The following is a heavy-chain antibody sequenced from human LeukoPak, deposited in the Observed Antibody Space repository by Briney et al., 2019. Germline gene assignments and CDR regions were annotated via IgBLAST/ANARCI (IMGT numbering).Heavy chain of an antibody. CDR1: GFTFSSYE. D-gene: IGHD7-27*01. Sequence: PGGSLRLSCAASGFTFSSYEMNWVRQAPGKGLEWVAVISYDGSNKYYADSVKGRLTISRDNSKNTLYLQMNSLKAEDTALYYCAKGRWGFDYWGQGTLVTVSS. CDR2: ISYDGSNK. V-gene: IGHV3-30*04. J-gene: IGHJ4*02. CDR3: AKGRWGFDY.